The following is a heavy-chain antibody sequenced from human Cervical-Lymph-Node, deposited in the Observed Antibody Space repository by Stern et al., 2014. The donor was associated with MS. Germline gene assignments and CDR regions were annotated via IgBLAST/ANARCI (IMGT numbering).Heavy chain of an antibody. CDR2: IFPDDSDT. CDR1: GYSFTSYW. Sequence: EVQLVESGAEVKKVGESLKISCKTSGYSFTSYWFAWEPQMPGKGLEGMGIIFPDDSDTRYSPSFQGQVSISADKSSSTAYLQWSSLKASDTATYYCARIAVAGSFDYWGQGAPVTVSS. V-gene: IGHV5-51*01. D-gene: IGHD6-19*01. J-gene: IGHJ4*02. CDR3: ARIAVAGSFDY.